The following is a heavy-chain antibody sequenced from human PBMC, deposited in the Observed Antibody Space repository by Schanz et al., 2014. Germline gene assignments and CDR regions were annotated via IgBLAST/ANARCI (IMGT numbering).Heavy chain of an antibody. CDR1: GYTFTSYG. J-gene: IGHJ6*02. CDR3: ARDLTDDTSYVVHYYYCGMDV. D-gene: IGHD7-27*01. Sequence: QVQLVQSGAEVKKPGASVKVSCKASGYTFTSYGINWVRKAPGQGLEWMGWISNYNGNTNYAHKLQVRVTMTTDTSTSTAYMELTSLRFEHTAVYFCARDLTDDTSYVVHYYYCGMDVWGQGTTXTVSS. CDR2: ISNYNGNT. V-gene: IGHV1-18*01.